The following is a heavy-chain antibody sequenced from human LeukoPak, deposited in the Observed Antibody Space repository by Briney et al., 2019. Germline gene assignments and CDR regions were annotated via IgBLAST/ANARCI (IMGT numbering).Heavy chain of an antibody. D-gene: IGHD3-22*01. CDR3: AKERPSYYDSSGYYYPGAFDI. J-gene: IGHJ3*02. Sequence: GGSLRLSCAASGFTFSSYAMSWVRQAPGKGLEWVSAISGSGGSTYYADSVKGRFTISRDNSKNTLYLQMNSLRAEDTAVYYCAKERPSYYDSSGYYYPGAFDIWGQGTMVTVSS. CDR1: GFTFSSYA. CDR2: ISGSGGST. V-gene: IGHV3-23*01.